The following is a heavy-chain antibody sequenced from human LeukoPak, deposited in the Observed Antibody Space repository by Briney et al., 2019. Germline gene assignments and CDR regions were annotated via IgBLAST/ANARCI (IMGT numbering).Heavy chain of an antibody. J-gene: IGHJ4*02. CDR2: TSSGSSTI. CDR1: GFSFSSYS. Sequence: PGGSLRLSCAASGFSFSSYSMKWVRQAPGKGLEWLSYTSSGSSTIYYADAVKGRFVISRDNTKKTLDLEMNSLRAEDTAVYYCARDLSVEQWYYFDYWGQGTLVTVSS. D-gene: IGHD6-19*01. CDR3: ARDLSVEQWYYFDY. V-gene: IGHV3-48*04.